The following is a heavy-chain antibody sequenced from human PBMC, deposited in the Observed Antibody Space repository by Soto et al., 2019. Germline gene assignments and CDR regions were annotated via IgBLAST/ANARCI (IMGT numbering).Heavy chain of an antibody. CDR3: ARDEAGTVDY. CDR1: GFSVSSKY. CDR2: IWYDGSVK. V-gene: IGHV3-33*08. J-gene: IGHJ4*02. D-gene: IGHD6-19*01. Sequence: PGGSLRLSCAASGFSVSSKYMTWVRQAPGKGLEWVSVIWYDGSVKFYADSVKGRFTISRDNSRNTLYLQMNSLRAEDTAVYYCARDEAGTVDYWGQGTRVTAPQ.